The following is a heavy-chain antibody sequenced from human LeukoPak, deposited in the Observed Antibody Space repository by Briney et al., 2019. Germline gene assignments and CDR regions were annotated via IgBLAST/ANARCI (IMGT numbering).Heavy chain of an antibody. CDR2: ISNSGDTI. D-gene: IGHD3-22*01. V-gene: IGHV3-48*01. J-gene: IGHJ4*02. Sequence: PGGSLRLSCAASGFTFDDYAMHWVRQAPGKGLEWVSYISNSGDTIYYADSVKGRFTISRDNAKNSLYLQMNSLRADDTAVYYCATLPYYYDSSGSYYFDYWGQGTLVTVSS. CDR3: ATLPYYYDSSGSYYFDY. CDR1: GFTFDDYA.